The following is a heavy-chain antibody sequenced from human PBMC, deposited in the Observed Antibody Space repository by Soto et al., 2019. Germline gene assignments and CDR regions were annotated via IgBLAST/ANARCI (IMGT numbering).Heavy chain of an antibody. V-gene: IGHV3-23*01. CDR3: AKEHESDY. Sequence: EVQLLESGGGLVQPGGSLRLSCAASGFTFSSYAMSWIRQAPGKGLEWVSAISGSGGVTYYVDSVKGRFTISRDNSKNTLYLQMNSLRAEDSALYYCAKEHESDYWGPGTMVTVSS. CDR1: GFTFSSYA. CDR2: ISGSGGVT. J-gene: IGHJ4*02.